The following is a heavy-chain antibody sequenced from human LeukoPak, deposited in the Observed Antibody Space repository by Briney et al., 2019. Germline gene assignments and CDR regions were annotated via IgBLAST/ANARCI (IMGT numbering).Heavy chain of an antibody. V-gene: IGHV1-18*01. Sequence: SVKVSCKASGYTFTSYGISWVRQAPGQGLEWMGWISDYNGNTNYAQKLQGRVTMTTDTSTSTAYMELRSLKSDDTAVYYCARTVTKSRGILDYYCGMDVWGQGTTVTVSS. CDR1: GYTFTSYG. CDR3: ARTVTKSRGILDYYCGMDV. D-gene: IGHD4-17*01. CDR2: ISDYNGNT. J-gene: IGHJ6*02.